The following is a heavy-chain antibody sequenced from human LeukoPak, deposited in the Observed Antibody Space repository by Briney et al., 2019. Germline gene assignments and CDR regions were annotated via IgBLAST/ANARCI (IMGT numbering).Heavy chain of an antibody. V-gene: IGHV3-11*04. D-gene: IGHD3-3*01. CDR1: GFTFSDYY. Sequence: KPGGSLRLSCAASGFTFSDYYMSWIRQAPGKGLEWVSYISSSGSTIYYADSVKGRFTISRDNAKNSLYLQMNSLRAEDMAVYYCARRFWSGYYNWFDPWGRGTLVTVSS. J-gene: IGHJ5*02. CDR2: ISSSGSTI. CDR3: ARRFWSGYYNWFDP.